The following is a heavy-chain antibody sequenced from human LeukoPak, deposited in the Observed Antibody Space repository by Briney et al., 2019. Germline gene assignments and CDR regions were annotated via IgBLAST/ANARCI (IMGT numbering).Heavy chain of an antibody. J-gene: IGHJ3*02. V-gene: IGHV3-74*01. D-gene: IGHD1-26*01. CDR1: GFTFSHYA. Sequence: GGSLRLSCAASGFTFSHYAMHWVRQAPGKGLVWVSCINRDGSSTSYADSVKGRFTISRDNAKNTLYLQMNSLRAEDTAVYYCARDRYSGSYTTSSAFDIWGQGTMVTVSS. CDR3: ARDRYSGSYTTSSAFDI. CDR2: INRDGSST.